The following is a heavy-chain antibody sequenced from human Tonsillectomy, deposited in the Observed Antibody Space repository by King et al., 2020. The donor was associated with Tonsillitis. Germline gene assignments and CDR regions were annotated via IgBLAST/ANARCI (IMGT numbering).Heavy chain of an antibody. Sequence: QLVQSGAEVKKPGASVKVSCKASGYTFTDYYMHWVRQAPGQGLEWMGWINPASGDTNYAQNFQGRVTLTRDTSTCTAYMELDSLRSDDTAVYYCARDQEGQYQLLPGELDYWGQGTLITVSS. CDR2: INPASGDT. CDR1: GYTFTDYY. J-gene: IGHJ4*02. V-gene: IGHV1-2*02. CDR3: ARDQEGQYQLLPGELDY. D-gene: IGHD2-2*01.